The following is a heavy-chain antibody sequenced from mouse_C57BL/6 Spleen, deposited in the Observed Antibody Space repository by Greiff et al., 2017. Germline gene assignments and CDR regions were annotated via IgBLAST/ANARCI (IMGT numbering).Heavy chain of an antibody. V-gene: IGHV2-2*01. D-gene: IGHD2-4*01. Sequence: VQVVESGPGLVQPSQSLSITCTVSGFSLTSYGVHWVRQSPGKGLEWLGVIWSGGSTDYNAAFISRLSISKDNSKSQVFFKMNSLQADDTAIYYCARSYDYDEDYFDYWGQGTTLTVSS. CDR3: ARSYDYDEDYFDY. J-gene: IGHJ2*01. CDR1: GFSLTSYG. CDR2: IWSGGST.